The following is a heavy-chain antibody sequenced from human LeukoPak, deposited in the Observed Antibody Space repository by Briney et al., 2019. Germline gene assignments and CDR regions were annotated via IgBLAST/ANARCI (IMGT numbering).Heavy chain of an antibody. V-gene: IGHV3-49*03. CDR3: ARSYDVLAAYFPPDY. J-gene: IGHJ4*02. Sequence: GGSLRLSCTTSGFTFGESVMSWFRQAPGKGLEWVGLIRSKRYGGTTQYAASVKGRFTISRDDSKSIAYLQMNSLKTEETAVYLCARSYDVLAAYFPPDYWGQGTLVTVSS. D-gene: IGHD3-9*01. CDR1: GFTFGESV. CDR2: IRSKRYGGTT.